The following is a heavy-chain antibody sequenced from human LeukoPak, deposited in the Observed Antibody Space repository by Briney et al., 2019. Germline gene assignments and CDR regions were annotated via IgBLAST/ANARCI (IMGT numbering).Heavy chain of an antibody. D-gene: IGHD4-17*01. Sequence: GGSLTLSCEASGFTFSSYAMSWVRQAPGKGLEWVSSITGSGGDTYYADSVKGRFTISRDNSKNTLYLQMNSLRAEDTAVYYCATYTVTPRHFDYWGQGTLVTVSS. CDR1: GFTFSSYA. CDR3: ATYTVTPRHFDY. CDR2: ITGSGGDT. J-gene: IGHJ4*02. V-gene: IGHV3-23*01.